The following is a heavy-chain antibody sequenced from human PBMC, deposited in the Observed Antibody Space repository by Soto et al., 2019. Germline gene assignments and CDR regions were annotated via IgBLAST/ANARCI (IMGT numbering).Heavy chain of an antibody. V-gene: IGHV1-3*01. CDR3: ASPYYDILTALPHDAFDI. CDR1: GYTFTSYA. Sequence: ASVKVSCKASGYTFTSYAMHWVRQAPGQRLEWMGWINAGNGNTKYSQKFQDRVTITRDRSMSTAYMELSSLRSEDTAMYYCASPYYDILTALPHDAFDIWGQGTMVTVSS. J-gene: IGHJ3*02. CDR2: INAGNGNT. D-gene: IGHD3-9*01.